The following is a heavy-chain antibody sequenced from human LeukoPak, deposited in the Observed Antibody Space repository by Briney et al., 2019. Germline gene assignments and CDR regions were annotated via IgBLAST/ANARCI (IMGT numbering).Heavy chain of an antibody. CDR1: GFTFSSYA. J-gene: IGHJ3*02. CDR2: IPYDGSNK. CDR3: ARGDNSAFDI. D-gene: IGHD2/OR15-2a*01. V-gene: IGHV3-30-3*01. Sequence: PGRSLRLSCAASGFTFSSYAMHWVRQAPGKGLEWVAVIPYDGSNKYYADSVKGRFTISRDNSKNTLYLQMNSLRAEDTAVYYCARGDNSAFDIWGQGTMVTVSS.